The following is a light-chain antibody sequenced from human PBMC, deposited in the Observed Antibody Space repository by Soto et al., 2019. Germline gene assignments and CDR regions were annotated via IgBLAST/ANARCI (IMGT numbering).Light chain of an antibody. CDR2: DTF. CDR3: QQYVNLPYT. V-gene: IGKV1-33*01. Sequence: DIQMTQSPPSLPASVGDRVSITCQATQALTTYLNGYQKKPGEAPKLLIYDTFTLEEGVPSRFSGGGSGTDFTFTINGLQPEDAAIYSCQQYVNLPYTFGQGTKLEIK. J-gene: IGKJ2*01. CDR1: QALTTY.